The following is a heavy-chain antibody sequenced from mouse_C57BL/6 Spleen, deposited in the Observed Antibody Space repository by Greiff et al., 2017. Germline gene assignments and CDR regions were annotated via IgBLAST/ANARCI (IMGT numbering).Heavy chain of an antibody. CDR2: IRNKANGYTT. CDR1: GFTFTDYY. CDR3: ARYTDYDLFAY. D-gene: IGHD2-4*01. J-gene: IGHJ3*01. V-gene: IGHV7-3*01. Sequence: EVTLMESGGGLVQPGGSLSLSCAASGFTFTDYYMSWVRQPPGKALEWLGFIRNKANGYTTEYSASVKGRITISRDNSQSILYLQMNALRAEDSATYYCARYTDYDLFAYWGQGTLVTVSA.